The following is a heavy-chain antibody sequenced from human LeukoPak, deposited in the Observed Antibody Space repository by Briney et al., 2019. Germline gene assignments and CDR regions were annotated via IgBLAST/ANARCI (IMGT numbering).Heavy chain of an antibody. V-gene: IGHV3-30*18. CDR2: IASDGRDK. D-gene: IGHD6-13*01. Sequence: GRSLRLSCAASGFTLSSYAMHWVRQAPGRGLEWVAVIASDGRDKHCTDSVKGRFTISRDNSKNTLYLQMNSLRAEDTAVYFCAKDSKVGAADYYFDYWGQGTLVTVSS. CDR3: AKDSKVGAADYYFDY. CDR1: GFTLSSYA. J-gene: IGHJ4*02.